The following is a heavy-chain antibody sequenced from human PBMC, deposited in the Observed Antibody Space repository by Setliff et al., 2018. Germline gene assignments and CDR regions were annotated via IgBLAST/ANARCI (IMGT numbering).Heavy chain of an antibody. D-gene: IGHD3-3*01. Sequence: ASVKVSCKAFGGTFSNYGLSWMRQAPGQGLEWMGWISGYNGNTDYAQNLQGRVTMTIDTSTSTAYMELRSLRSDDTAVYYCARVPRLEWLLPTFDSWGQGTLVTVSS. CDR1: GGTFSNYG. CDR3: ARVPRLEWLLPTFDS. V-gene: IGHV1-18*01. J-gene: IGHJ4*02. CDR2: ISGYNGNT.